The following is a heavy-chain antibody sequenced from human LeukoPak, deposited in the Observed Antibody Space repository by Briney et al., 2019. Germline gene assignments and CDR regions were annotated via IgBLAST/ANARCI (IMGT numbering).Heavy chain of an antibody. CDR3: ARGRIIGP. CDR1: GGSISSYY. D-gene: IGHD1-14*01. J-gene: IGHJ4*02. CDR2: ISYSGST. Sequence: SETLSLTCTVSGGSISSYYWSWSRQPPGKGLEWIGYISYSGSTNYNPSLKSRVTISVDTSKNQFSLKLRSVTAADTAVYYCARGRIIGPWGQGTLVTVSS. V-gene: IGHV4-59*01.